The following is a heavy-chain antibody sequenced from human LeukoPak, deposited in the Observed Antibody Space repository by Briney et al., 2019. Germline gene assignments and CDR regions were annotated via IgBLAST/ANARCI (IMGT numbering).Heavy chain of an antibody. CDR3: ARRTVKWLRSANFDY. Sequence: SSETLSLTCAVYGGSFSGYYWSWIRQPPGKGLEWIGEINHSGSTNYNPSLKSRVTISVDTSKNQFSLKLSSVTAADTAVYDCARRTVKWLRSANFDYWGQGTLVTVSS. J-gene: IGHJ4*02. CDR2: INHSGST. CDR1: GGSFSGYY. D-gene: IGHD5-12*01. V-gene: IGHV4-34*01.